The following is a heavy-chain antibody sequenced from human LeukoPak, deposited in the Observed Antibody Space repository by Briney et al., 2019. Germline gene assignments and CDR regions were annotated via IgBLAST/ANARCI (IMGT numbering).Heavy chain of an antibody. Sequence: PSGTLSLTCTVSGGSISSYYWSWIRQPPGKGLECIGYIYYSGSTNYNPSLKSRVTISVDTSKNQFSLKLSAVTAADTAVYYCARRTGYDTSGYYYYFDRWGQGTLVTVSS. D-gene: IGHD3-22*01. CDR2: IYYSGST. J-gene: IGHJ4*02. CDR3: ARRTGYDTSGYYYYFDR. CDR1: GGSISSYY. V-gene: IGHV4-59*08.